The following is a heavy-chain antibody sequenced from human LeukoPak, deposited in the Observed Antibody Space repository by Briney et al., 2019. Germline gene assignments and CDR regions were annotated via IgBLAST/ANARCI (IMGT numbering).Heavy chain of an antibody. D-gene: IGHD3-22*01. V-gene: IGHV4-61*01. CDR1: GGSVSSDTYY. CDR3: ASGLPRNYYDSSGPYDY. Sequence: SETLSLTCTVSGGSVSSDTYYWSWIRQPPGKGLEWIGYIYYSGSTNYNPSLKSRVTISIDTSKNQFSLKLSSVTAADMAVYYCASGLPRNYYDSSGPYDYWGQGTLVTVSS. J-gene: IGHJ4*02. CDR2: IYYSGST.